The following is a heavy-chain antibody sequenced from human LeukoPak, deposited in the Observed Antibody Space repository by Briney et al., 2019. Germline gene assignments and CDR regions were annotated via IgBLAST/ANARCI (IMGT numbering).Heavy chain of an antibody. J-gene: IGHJ3*02. Sequence: PGGSLRLSCAASGFTFSSYAMHWVRQAQGKGLEYVSAISSNGGSTYYANSVKGRFTISRDNSKNTLYLQMGSLRAADMAVYYCARQGVVVTAANAFDIWGQGTMVTVSS. D-gene: IGHD2-21*02. CDR1: GFTFSSYA. V-gene: IGHV3-64*01. CDR2: ISSNGGST. CDR3: ARQGVVVTAANAFDI.